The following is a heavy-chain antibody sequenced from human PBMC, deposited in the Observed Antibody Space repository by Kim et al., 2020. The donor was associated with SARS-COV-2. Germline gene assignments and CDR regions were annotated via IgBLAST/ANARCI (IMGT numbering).Heavy chain of an antibody. Sequence: GGSLRLSCEVSGIIVRSNYMSWVRQSPGKGLEWVSIIYGSSSTHYADSVKGRFTISRDNFKNTLHLQMDSLRVEDTAVYYCARWYNWDYVWSWGQGTLVTVSS. CDR1: GIIVRSNY. J-gene: IGHJ5*02. D-gene: IGHD1-7*01. V-gene: IGHV3-66*01. CDR2: IYGSSST. CDR3: ARWYNWDYVWS.